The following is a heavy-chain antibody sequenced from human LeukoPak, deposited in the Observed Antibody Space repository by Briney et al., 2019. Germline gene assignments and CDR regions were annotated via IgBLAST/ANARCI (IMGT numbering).Heavy chain of an antibody. CDR2: IIPIFGTA. CDR3: ARRWDSSSPFDP. D-gene: IGHD6-13*01. V-gene: IGHV1-69*06. Sequence: SVTVSCKASGGTFSSYAISWVRQAPGQGLEWMGGIIPIFGTANYAQKFQGRVTITADKSTSTAYMELSSLRSEDTAVYYCARRWDSSSPFDPWGQGTLVTVSS. CDR1: GGTFSSYA. J-gene: IGHJ5*02.